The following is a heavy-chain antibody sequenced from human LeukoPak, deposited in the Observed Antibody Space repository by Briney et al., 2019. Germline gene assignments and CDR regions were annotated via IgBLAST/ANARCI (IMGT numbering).Heavy chain of an antibody. J-gene: IGHJ5*02. CDR1: GYTFTGYY. D-gene: IGHD1-26*01. Sequence: GASVKVSCKASGYTFTGYYMHWVRQAPGQGLEWMGWINPNSGGTNYAQKFQGRVTMTRDTSISTAYMELRSLRSDDTAVYYCAKDNPRVVGDTATFDPWGQGTLVTVSS. CDR3: AKDNPRVVGDTATFDP. CDR2: INPNSGGT. V-gene: IGHV1-2*02.